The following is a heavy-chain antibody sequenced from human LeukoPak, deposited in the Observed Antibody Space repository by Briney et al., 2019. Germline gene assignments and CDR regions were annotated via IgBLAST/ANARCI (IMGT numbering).Heavy chain of an antibody. J-gene: IGHJ5*02. Sequence: SETLSLPCTVWGLPISRCYWSGFRQPAGRGVEGVGCIYTSGSTNYNPSLKSRVTISVDKSKNQFSLKLSSVTAADTAVYYCARDTGRAASFLNWFYPWGQGTLVTVSS. V-gene: IGHV4-4*07. CDR3: ARDTGRAASFLNWFYP. D-gene: IGHD2-15*01. CDR1: GLPISRCY. CDR2: IYTSGST.